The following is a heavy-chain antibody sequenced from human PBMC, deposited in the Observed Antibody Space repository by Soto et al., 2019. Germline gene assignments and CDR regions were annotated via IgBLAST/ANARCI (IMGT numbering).Heavy chain of an antibody. CDR1: GDTNSSYP. CDR2: IIPIFGTA. D-gene: IGHD1-26*01. V-gene: IGHV1-69*13. Sequence: SLKVYCKAFGDTNSSYPISRVRQAPGQGLEWMGGIIPIFGTANYAQKFQGRVTITADESTSTAYMELSSLRSEDTAVYYCATALSWALPGYWGKGTLVTVSS. CDR3: ATALSWALPGY. J-gene: IGHJ4*02.